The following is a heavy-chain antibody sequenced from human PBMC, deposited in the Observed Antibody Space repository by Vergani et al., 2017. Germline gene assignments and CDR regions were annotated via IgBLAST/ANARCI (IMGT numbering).Heavy chain of an antibody. D-gene: IGHD3-3*01. CDR3: ARSGDFWSGYSGTDY. CDR2: VYARDSIT. CDR1: GYTFTDYW. Sequence: EVQLVQSGAEVKKPGESLKISCEGSGYTFTDYWVGWVRQKPGKGLEWMGVVYARDSITRYSLSFEGQVTISADKSINTAYLEWDSLRASDSAMYYCARSGDFWSGYSGTDYWGQGTLVTVSS. V-gene: IGHV5-51*01. J-gene: IGHJ4*02.